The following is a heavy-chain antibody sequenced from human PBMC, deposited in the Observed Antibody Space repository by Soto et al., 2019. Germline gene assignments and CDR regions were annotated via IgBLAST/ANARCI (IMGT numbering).Heavy chain of an antibody. D-gene: IGHD2-2*01. CDR3: AGVGTMGYYYYYGMDV. CDR1: GGTFSSYA. J-gene: IGHJ6*02. CDR2: IIPIFGTA. Sequence: SVKVSCKASGGTFSSYAISWVRQAPGQGLEWMGGIIPIFGTANYAQKFQGRVTITADESTSTAYMELSSLRSEDTAVYYCAGVGTMGYYYYYGMDVWGQGTTVTVSS. V-gene: IGHV1-69*13.